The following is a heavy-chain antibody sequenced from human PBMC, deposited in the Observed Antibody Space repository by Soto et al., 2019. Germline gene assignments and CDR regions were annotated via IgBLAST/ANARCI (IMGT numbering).Heavy chain of an antibody. J-gene: IGHJ4*02. CDR1: GGSISSYY. D-gene: IGHD6-19*01. Sequence: PXXTLSLPFTVPGGSISSYYWRWIRQPPGKGLEWIGYIYYSGSTNYNPSLKSRVTISVDTSKNQFSLKLRSVTAADTAVYYCARVVSSGILDYWGQGTLVTVSS. CDR3: ARVVSSGILDY. V-gene: IGHV4-59*01. CDR2: IYYSGST.